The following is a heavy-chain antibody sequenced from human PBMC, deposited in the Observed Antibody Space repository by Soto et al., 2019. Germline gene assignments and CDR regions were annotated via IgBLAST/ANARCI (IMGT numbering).Heavy chain of an antibody. J-gene: IGHJ6*03. CDR2: INPSGGST. CDR3: ARDRESAKYYDFWSYMDV. D-gene: IGHD3-3*01. CDR1: GYTFTSYY. Sequence: EASVKVSCKASGYTFTSYYMHWVRQAPGQGLEWMGIINPSGGSTSYAQKFQGRVTMTRDTSTSTVYMELSSLRSEDTAVYYCARDRESAKYYDFWSYMDVWGKGTTVTVSS. V-gene: IGHV1-46*03.